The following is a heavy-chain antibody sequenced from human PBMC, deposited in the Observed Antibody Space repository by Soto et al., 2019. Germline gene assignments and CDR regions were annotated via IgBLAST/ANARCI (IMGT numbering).Heavy chain of an antibody. D-gene: IGHD3-10*01. CDR2: IRSKAKSYAT. Sequence: EVQLVESGGGLVQPGGSLKLSCAASGFTFGGSAVHWVRQASGKGLDWVGRIRSKAKSYATAYSASVKGRFTISRDDSKNTAYLQMNSLKTEDTAVYYCSIIGFGDLLGPDVDYWGQGNLVTVSS. CDR1: GFTFGGSA. J-gene: IGHJ4*02. V-gene: IGHV3-73*01. CDR3: SIIGFGDLLGPDVDY.